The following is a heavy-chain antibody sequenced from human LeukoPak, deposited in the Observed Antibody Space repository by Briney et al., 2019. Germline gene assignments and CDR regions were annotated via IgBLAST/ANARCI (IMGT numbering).Heavy chain of an antibody. Sequence: PGGSLRLSCSASGFTLSNYAKHWVRQSPGKGLEYVSALSADGNSKFYAESVKGRFTTSRDSSNNTLHLQMSSLRPEDTAVYYCVRKGWVSGAIDYWGQGTLVTVSS. CDR1: GFTLSNYA. CDR3: VRKGWVSGAIDY. D-gene: IGHD6-13*01. CDR2: LSADGNSK. J-gene: IGHJ4*02. V-gene: IGHV3-64D*06.